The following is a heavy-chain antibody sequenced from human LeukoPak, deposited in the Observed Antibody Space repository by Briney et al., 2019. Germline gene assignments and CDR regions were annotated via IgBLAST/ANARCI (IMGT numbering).Heavy chain of an antibody. J-gene: IGHJ4*02. Sequence: ASVKASCKASGYTFSSYGISWVRQAPGQGLEWMGWISAYNGNTKYAQKLQGRVTMTTDTSTSTTYMELRSLRSDDTAVYYCARGRGYCSSTSCRRGIFDYWGQGTLVTVSS. CDR2: ISAYNGNT. V-gene: IGHV1-18*01. CDR3: ARGRGYCSSTSCRRGIFDY. CDR1: GYTFSSYG. D-gene: IGHD2-2*01.